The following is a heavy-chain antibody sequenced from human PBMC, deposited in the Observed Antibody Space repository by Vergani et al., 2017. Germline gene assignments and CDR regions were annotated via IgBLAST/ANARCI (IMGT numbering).Heavy chain of an antibody. CDR1: GFTSSYYG. V-gene: IGHV3-30*03. Sequence: QVHLVESGGGLVQPGRSLRLSCVVSGFTSSYYGMNWVRQAPGKGLEWVAVISYDGTQKYYADSVKGRFTISRDNSKSTLYLQMNSLRTEDTAVYYCATKSCGTPGCQRRYFREWGQRTLVTVSS. CDR3: ATKSCGTPGCQRRYFRE. CDR2: ISYDGTQK. J-gene: IGHJ1*01. D-gene: IGHD1-1*01.